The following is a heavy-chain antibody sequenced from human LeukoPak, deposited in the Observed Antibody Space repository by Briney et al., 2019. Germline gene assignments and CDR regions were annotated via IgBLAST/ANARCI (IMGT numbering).Heavy chain of an antibody. J-gene: IGHJ4*02. Sequence: PSETLSLTCTVSGGSISSYYWSWIRQPPGKGLEWIGYIYTSGSTNYNPSLKSRVTMSVDTSRNQFSLKLSSVTAADTAVYYCARVDSSGWYRYYFDYWGQGTLVTVSS. V-gene: IGHV4-4*08. D-gene: IGHD6-19*01. CDR1: GGSISSYY. CDR2: IYTSGST. CDR3: ARVDSSGWYRYYFDY.